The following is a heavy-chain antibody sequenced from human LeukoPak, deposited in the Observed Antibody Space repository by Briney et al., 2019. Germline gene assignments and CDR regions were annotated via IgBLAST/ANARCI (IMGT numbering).Heavy chain of an antibody. J-gene: IGHJ6*03. V-gene: IGHV4-59*01. Sequence: PSETLSLTCTVSGGFISSYYWSWIRQPPGKGLEWIGYIYYSGSTNYNPSLKSRVTISVDTSKNQFSLKLSSVTAADTAVYYCARGGGGGYYYYYMDVWGKGTTVTVSS. CDR1: GGFISSYY. D-gene: IGHD2-21*01. CDR3: ARGGGGGYYYYYMDV. CDR2: IYYSGST.